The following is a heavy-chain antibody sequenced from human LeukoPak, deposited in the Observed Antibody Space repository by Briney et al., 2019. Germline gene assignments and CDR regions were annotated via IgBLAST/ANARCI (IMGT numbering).Heavy chain of an antibody. CDR1: GFTFDDYA. Sequence: SLRLSCAASGFTFDDYAMHWVRHAPGKGLEWVSGISWNSGSIGYADSVKGRFTISRDNAKNSLYLQMNSLRAEDTALYYCAKDTYYYGSGSYPPNYYYYGMDVWGQGTTVTVSS. D-gene: IGHD3-10*01. CDR3: AKDTYYYGSGSYPPNYYYYGMDV. J-gene: IGHJ6*02. CDR2: ISWNSGSI. V-gene: IGHV3-9*01.